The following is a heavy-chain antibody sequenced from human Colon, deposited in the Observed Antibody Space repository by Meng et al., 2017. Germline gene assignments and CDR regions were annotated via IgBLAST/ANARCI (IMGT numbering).Heavy chain of an antibody. V-gene: IGHV4-4*02. CDR3: AREVVVAGTRNWLDP. CDR2: TYQNGRP. Sequence: VRRPESGPGLVKPSQTLSLTCTVSGGSITSSDWWSWVRQTPGKGLEWIGETYQNGRPNYNPSLKSRVTISVDKSKNQFSLNMTSVTAADTAVYYCAREVVVAGTRNWLDPWGQGILVTVSS. CDR1: GGSITSSDW. J-gene: IGHJ5*02. D-gene: IGHD6-19*01.